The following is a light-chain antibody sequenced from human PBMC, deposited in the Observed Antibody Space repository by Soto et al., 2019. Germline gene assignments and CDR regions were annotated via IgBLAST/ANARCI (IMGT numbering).Light chain of an antibody. CDR1: QSISSNY. Sequence: EIVLTQSPGTLSLSPGERATLSCRASQSISSNYLAWYQKRPGQAPRLLIFGASYRATGIPDRFSGSGSGTDFTLTISRLEPEDFEVYYCQQYSSSPPEFTFGPGTRVDSK. V-gene: IGKV3-20*01. CDR2: GAS. CDR3: QQYSSSPPEFT. J-gene: IGKJ3*01.